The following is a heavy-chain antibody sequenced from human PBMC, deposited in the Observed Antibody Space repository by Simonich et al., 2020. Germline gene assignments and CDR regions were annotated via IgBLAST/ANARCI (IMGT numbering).Heavy chain of an antibody. CDR2: IYYSGST. D-gene: IGHD2-8*01. CDR3: ARQRVLMVYAIDY. Sequence: QLQLQESGPGLVKPSETLSLTCTVSGGSISRSSYNWGWIRQPPGKGLEWIESIYYSGSTDNSPSLKGRVTISVDTSKNQFSLKLSSVTAADTAVYYCARQRVLMVYAIDYWGQGTLVTVSS. V-gene: IGHV4-39*01. J-gene: IGHJ4*02. CDR1: GGSISRSSYN.